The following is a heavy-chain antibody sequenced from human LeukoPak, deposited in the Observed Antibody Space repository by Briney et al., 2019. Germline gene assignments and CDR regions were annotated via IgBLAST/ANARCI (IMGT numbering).Heavy chain of an antibody. V-gene: IGHV4-39*01. CDR1: GGSISSSSYY. J-gene: IGHJ6*03. CDR3: ARRYSNYQGGDYYYYYMDV. Sequence: SETLSLTCTVSGGSISSSSYYWGWIRQPPGKGLEWIGSIYYSGSTYYNPSLKSRVTISVDTSKNQFSLKLSSVTAADTAVYYCARRYSNYQGGDYYYYYMDVWGKGTTVTVSS. CDR2: IYYSGST. D-gene: IGHD4-11*01.